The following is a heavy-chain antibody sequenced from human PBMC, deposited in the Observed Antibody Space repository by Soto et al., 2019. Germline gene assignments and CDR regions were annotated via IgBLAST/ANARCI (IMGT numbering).Heavy chain of an antibody. J-gene: IGHJ4*02. CDR1: GFTFSSYA. CDR3: AKDPRGYSGYDFDY. CDR2: ISGSGGST. D-gene: IGHD5-12*01. Sequence: GGSQRLSCAASGFTFSSYAMSWVRQAPGKGLEWVSAISGSGGSTYYADSVKGRFTISRDNSKNTLYLQMNSLRAEDTAVYYCAKDPRGYSGYDFDYWGQGTRVTVSS. V-gene: IGHV3-23*01.